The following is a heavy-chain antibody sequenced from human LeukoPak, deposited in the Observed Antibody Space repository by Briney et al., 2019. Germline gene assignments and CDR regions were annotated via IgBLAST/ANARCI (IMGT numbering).Heavy chain of an antibody. D-gene: IGHD6-25*01. V-gene: IGHV4-59*08. CDR3: ARHTIAAIYIDY. J-gene: IGHJ4*02. Sequence: PSETLSLTCTVSGGSISSYYWSWIRQPPGKGLEWIGYIYYSGSTNYNPSLKSRVTISVDTSKNQFSLKLSSVTAADTAVYYCARHTIAAIYIDYWGQETLVTVSS. CDR2: IYYSGST. CDR1: GGSISSYY.